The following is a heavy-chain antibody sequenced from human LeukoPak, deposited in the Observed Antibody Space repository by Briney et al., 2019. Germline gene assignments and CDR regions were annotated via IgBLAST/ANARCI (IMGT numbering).Heavy chain of an antibody. J-gene: IGHJ4*02. Sequence: GGSLRLSYAASGFTLSSYAMHWVRQAPGKGLEWVAVISYDGSNKYYADSVKGRFTISRDNSKNTLYLQMNSLRAEDTAVYYCASGTSMGGYYPPSFDYWGQGTLVTVSS. CDR3: ASGTSMGGYYPPSFDY. D-gene: IGHD3-22*01. V-gene: IGHV3-30-3*01. CDR1: GFTLSSYA. CDR2: ISYDGSNK.